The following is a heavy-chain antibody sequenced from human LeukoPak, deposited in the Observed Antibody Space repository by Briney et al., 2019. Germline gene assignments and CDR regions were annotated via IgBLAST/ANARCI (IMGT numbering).Heavy chain of an antibody. Sequence: GESLKISCKNSGYSFTNYWIGWVRQMPGKGLEWMWIIYPGDSDTRYSPSFQGQVTISADKSISTAYLQWSSLKTSDTAMYYCARRLYCSGGSCYAGAFDIWGQGTMVTVSS. CDR3: ARRLYCSGGSCYAGAFDI. CDR2: IYPGDSDT. D-gene: IGHD2-15*01. J-gene: IGHJ3*02. CDR1: GYSFTNYW. V-gene: IGHV5-51*01.